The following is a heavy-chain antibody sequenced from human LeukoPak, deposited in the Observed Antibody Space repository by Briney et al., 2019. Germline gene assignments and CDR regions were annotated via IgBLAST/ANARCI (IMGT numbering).Heavy chain of an antibody. J-gene: IGHJ6*02. CDR1: GFTFSSYW. V-gene: IGHV3-7*03. CDR2: INHNGNVN. Sequence: GGSLRLSCAASGFTFSSYWMNWARQAPGKGLEWVASINHNGNVNYYVDSVKGRFTISRDNAKNSLYLQMSNLRAEDTAVYFCGGGGGLDAGAQGATVTVSS. D-gene: IGHD3-16*01. CDR3: GGGGGLDA.